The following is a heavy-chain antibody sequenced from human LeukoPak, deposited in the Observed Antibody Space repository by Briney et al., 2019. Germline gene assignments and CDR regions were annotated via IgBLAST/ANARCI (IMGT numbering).Heavy chain of an antibody. J-gene: IGHJ4*02. CDR1: GVSFSGYY. V-gene: IGHV4-34*01. CDR2: INHSGST. CDR3: ARGSLIAVAVYYFDY. D-gene: IGHD6-19*01. Sequence: SETLSLTCAVYGVSFSGYYWSWLRQPPGKGLEWIGEINHSGSTNYNPSLKSRVTISVDTSKNQFSLKLSSVTAADTAVYYCARGSLIAVAVYYFDYWGQGTLVTVSS.